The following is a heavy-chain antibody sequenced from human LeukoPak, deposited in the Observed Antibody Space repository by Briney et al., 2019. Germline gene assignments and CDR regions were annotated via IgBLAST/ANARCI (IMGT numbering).Heavy chain of an antibody. Sequence: PGGSLRLSCAASGFTFSSYGMHWVRQAPGKGLEWVAVISYDGSNKYYADSVKGRFTISRDNAKNSLYLQMNSLRDEDTAVYYCARDRDGDPSFEYWGQGTLVTVSS. V-gene: IGHV3-30*03. CDR1: GFTFSSYG. CDR2: ISYDGSNK. J-gene: IGHJ4*02. D-gene: IGHD4-17*01. CDR3: ARDRDGDPSFEY.